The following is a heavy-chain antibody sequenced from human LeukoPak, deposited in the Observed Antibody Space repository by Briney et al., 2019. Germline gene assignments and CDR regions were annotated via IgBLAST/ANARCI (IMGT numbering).Heavy chain of an antibody. Sequence: GSLRLSCAASGFTFSSYGMSWVRQPPGKGLEWIGSIYYSGRTYYNSSLKSRVTISVDTSKNQFSLKVTSVTAADTAVYYCASAYYDILGGHFDYWGQGTLVTVSS. CDR3: ASAYYDILGGHFDY. D-gene: IGHD3-9*01. CDR1: GFTFSSYG. J-gene: IGHJ4*02. CDR2: IYYSGRT. V-gene: IGHV4-38-2*01.